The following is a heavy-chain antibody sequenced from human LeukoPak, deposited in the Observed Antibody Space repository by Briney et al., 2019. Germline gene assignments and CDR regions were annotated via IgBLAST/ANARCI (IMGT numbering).Heavy chain of an antibody. CDR1: GFTFSSYG. D-gene: IGHD5-18*01. CDR2: ILYDGSNK. CDR3: AKEKYRGYSYGSGDY. Sequence: GGSLRLSCAASGFTFSSYGMHWVRQAPGKGLQWVAAILYDGSNKYYADSVKGRFTVSRDNSKNTLYPQMNSLRGEDTAVYYCAKEKYRGYSYGSGDYWGQGTLVT. V-gene: IGHV3-30*18. J-gene: IGHJ4*02.